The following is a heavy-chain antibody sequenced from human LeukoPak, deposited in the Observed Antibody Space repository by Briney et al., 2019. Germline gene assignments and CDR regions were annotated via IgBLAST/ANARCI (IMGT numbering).Heavy chain of an antibody. CDR2: IYYSGST. CDR3: AREGLRGSGSYYTPFDY. Sequence: NPSQTLSLTCTVSGGSISSGDYYWGWIRQPPGKGLEWIGSIYYSGSTYYTPSLKSRVTISVDMSKNQFSLKLSSVTAADTAVYYCAREGLRGSGSYYTPFDYWGQGTLVTVSS. CDR1: GGSISSGDYY. D-gene: IGHD3-10*01. J-gene: IGHJ4*02. V-gene: IGHV4-39*07.